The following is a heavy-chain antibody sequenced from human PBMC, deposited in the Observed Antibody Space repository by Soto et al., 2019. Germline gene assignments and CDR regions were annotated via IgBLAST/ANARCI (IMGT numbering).Heavy chain of an antibody. CDR1: GFTFSSYG. J-gene: IGHJ4*02. Sequence: GGSLRLSCAASGFTFSSYGMHWVRQAPGKGLEWVAVISYDGSNKYYADSVKGRFTISRDNAKNSLYPQMNSLRVEDTAVYYCVGDGNNWNDFDYWGQGTLVTVSS. V-gene: IGHV3-30*03. CDR3: VGDGNNWNDFDY. D-gene: IGHD1-20*01. CDR2: ISYDGSNK.